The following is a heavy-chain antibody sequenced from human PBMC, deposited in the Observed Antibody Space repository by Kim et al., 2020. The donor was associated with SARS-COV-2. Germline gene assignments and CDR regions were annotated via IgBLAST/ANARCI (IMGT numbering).Heavy chain of an antibody. CDR2: IYYSGST. CDR1: GGSISSGGYY. CDR3: ARKPLDSTSDY. V-gene: IGHV4-31*03. D-gene: IGHD3-22*01. Sequence: SETLSLTCTVSGGSISSGGYYWSWILQHPGKGREWIGYIYYSGSTYYNPSLKSRVTISVDTSKNQFSLKLSSVTAADTAVYYCARKPLDSTSDYWGQGTLVTASS. J-gene: IGHJ4*02.